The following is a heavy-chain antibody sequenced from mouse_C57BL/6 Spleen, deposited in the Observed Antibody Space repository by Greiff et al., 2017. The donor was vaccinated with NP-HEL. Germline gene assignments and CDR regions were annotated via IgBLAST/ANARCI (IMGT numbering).Heavy chain of an antibody. CDR2: INPGSGGT. Sequence: QVQLQQSGAELVRPGTSVKVSCKASGYAFTNYLIEWVKQRPGQGLEWIGVINPGSGGTNYNEKFKGKATLTADTSSSTAYMQLSSLTSEESAVYFYARYGYSNYYAMDYWGKGTSVTVSS. V-gene: IGHV1-54*01. J-gene: IGHJ4*01. CDR1: GYAFTNYL. CDR3: ARYGYSNYYAMDY. D-gene: IGHD2-5*01.